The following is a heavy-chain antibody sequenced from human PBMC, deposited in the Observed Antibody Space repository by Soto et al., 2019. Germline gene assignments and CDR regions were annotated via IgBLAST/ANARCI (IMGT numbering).Heavy chain of an antibody. CDR3: VKSSRRDITASRGMDV. Sequence: PGGSLRLSCSASGFTFSSCALHWVRQAPVMGLEYVSAISYNVGSTYYADSVQDRFTVSRDNSKNTLYLQLISLRVDDTAVYFFVKSSRRDITASRGMDVWGQGTTVTVSS. CDR2: ISYNVGST. J-gene: IGHJ6*02. D-gene: IGHD3-3*01. V-gene: IGHV3-64D*06. CDR1: GFTFSSCA.